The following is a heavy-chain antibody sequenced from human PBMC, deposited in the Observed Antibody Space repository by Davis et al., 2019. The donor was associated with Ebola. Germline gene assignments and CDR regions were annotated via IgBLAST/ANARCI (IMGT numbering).Heavy chain of an antibody. V-gene: IGHV4-30-2*01. J-gene: IGHJ6*03. D-gene: IGHD2-2*01. CDR2: IYHSGST. Sequence: PSETLSLTCAVSGGSISSGGYSWSWIRQPPGKGLEWIGYIYHSGSTYYNPSLKSRVTISVDTSKNQFSLKLSSVTAADTAVYYCARRGGYCSSTSCYFAYMDVWGKGTTVTVSS. CDR3: ARRGGYCSSTSCYFAYMDV. CDR1: GGSISSGGYS.